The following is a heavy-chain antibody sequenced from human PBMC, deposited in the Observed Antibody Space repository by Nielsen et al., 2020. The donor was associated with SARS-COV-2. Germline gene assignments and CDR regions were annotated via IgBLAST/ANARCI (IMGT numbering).Heavy chain of an antibody. CDR3: SSPTVAY. CDR2: IRSYANDYAT. D-gene: IGHD4-23*01. J-gene: IGHJ4*02. Sequence: GESLKISCAASGFTFSGSAMHWVRQDSGKGLEWVGRIRSYANDYATAYAASVKGRFTISRDDSKNTAYLQMNSLKMEDTAVYYCSSPTVAYWGQGTLVTVSS. V-gene: IGHV3-73*01. CDR1: GFTFSGSA.